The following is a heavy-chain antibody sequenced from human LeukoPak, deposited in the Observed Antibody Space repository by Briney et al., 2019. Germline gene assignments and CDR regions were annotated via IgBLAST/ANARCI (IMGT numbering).Heavy chain of an antibody. CDR3: TRVAPGYGDYVPGYWFDP. V-gene: IGHV3-74*01. CDR1: GFTFSSYW. J-gene: IGHJ5*02. Sequence: GGSLRLSCAASGFTFSSYWMHWVRQAPGKGLVWVSRINSDGSSTSYADSVKGRFTISRDNAKNTLYLQMNSLRAEDTAVYYCTRVAPGYGDYVPGYWFDPWGQGTLVTVSS. D-gene: IGHD4-17*01. CDR2: INSDGSST.